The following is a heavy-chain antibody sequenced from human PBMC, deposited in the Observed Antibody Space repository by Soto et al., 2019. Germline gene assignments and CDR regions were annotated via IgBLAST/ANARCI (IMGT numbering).Heavy chain of an antibody. CDR3: ARASRQLVYFDY. Sequence: QVPLVESGGGVVQPGRSLRLSCAASGFTFSTYGMHWVRQAPGKGLEWVAVIWYDGSNKYYADSMKGRFTISRDNSKNTLYLQMNSLRAEDTAVYYCARASRQLVYFDYWGQGTLVTVSS. CDR2: IWYDGSNK. CDR1: GFTFSTYG. J-gene: IGHJ4*02. V-gene: IGHV3-33*01. D-gene: IGHD6-13*01.